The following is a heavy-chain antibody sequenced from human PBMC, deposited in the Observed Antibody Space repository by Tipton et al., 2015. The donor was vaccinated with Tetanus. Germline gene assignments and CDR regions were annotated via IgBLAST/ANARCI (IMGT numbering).Heavy chain of an antibody. V-gene: IGHV1-18*01. D-gene: IGHD2-15*01. CDR1: GYTFTTYG. Sequence: QLVQSGAEVKKPGASVRVSCKASGYTFTTYGISWVRQAPGQGLEWMGWISAYNGNTNYAQKLQGRVTMATDTSTSTAYMELRSLRSDDTAVYYCARDRCSDVTCYFEMGGWGQGTLVTVSS. CDR2: ISAYNGNT. CDR3: ARDRCSDVTCYFEMGG. J-gene: IGHJ4*02.